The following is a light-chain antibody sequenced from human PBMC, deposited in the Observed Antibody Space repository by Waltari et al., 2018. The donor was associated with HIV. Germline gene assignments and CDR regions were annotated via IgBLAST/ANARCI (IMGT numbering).Light chain of an antibody. CDR3: QQYGSARRLT. J-gene: IGKJ4*01. Sequence: EIVLTQSPGSLSLSPGERATISCRASQSVGSSYSAWYQQKPGQAPRLLIFGASTRATGIPDRFSGSGSGTDFTLTISRLEPEDFAVYYCQQYGSARRLTFGGGTKVEIK. CDR1: QSVGSSY. CDR2: GAS. V-gene: IGKV3-20*01.